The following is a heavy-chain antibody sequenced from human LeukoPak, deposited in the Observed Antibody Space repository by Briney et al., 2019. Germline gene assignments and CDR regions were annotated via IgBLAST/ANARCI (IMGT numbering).Heavy chain of an antibody. CDR2: ISAYNGNT. Sequence: ASVKVSCKASGYTFISYGISWVRQAPGQGLEWMGWISAYNGNTDYAQKLQGRVTMTADTSTSTAYMELRSLRSDDTAVYYCARDLYDYVWGSYRYNPHPFDYWGQGTLVTVSS. CDR3: ARDLYDYVWGSYRYNPHPFDY. V-gene: IGHV1-18*01. CDR1: GYTFISYG. D-gene: IGHD3-16*02. J-gene: IGHJ4*02.